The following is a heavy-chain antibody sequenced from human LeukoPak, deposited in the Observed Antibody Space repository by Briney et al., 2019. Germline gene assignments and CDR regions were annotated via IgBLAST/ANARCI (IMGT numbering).Heavy chain of an antibody. Sequence: GGSLRLSCAASGFSFSSYNMNWVRQAPGKGLEWVSAIDTSSSYIYYADSVKGRFTISRDNARNSLYLHMNSLRAEDTAVYYCARSVRGAMSGYYYYMDVWGKGTTVTISS. CDR3: ARSVRGAMSGYYYYMDV. J-gene: IGHJ6*03. V-gene: IGHV3-21*06. D-gene: IGHD3-10*01. CDR2: IDTSSSYI. CDR1: GFSFSSYN.